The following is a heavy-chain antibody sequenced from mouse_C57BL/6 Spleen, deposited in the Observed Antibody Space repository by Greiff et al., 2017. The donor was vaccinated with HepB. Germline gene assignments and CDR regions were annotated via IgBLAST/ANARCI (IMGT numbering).Heavy chain of an antibody. V-gene: IGHV10-1*01. CDR1: GFSFNTYA. Sequence: EVQGVESGGGLVQPKGSLKLSCAASGFSFNTYAMNWVRQAPGKGLEWVARIRSKSNNYATYYADSVKDRFTISRDDSESMLYLQMNNLKTEDTAMYYCVREGYGSLSLAYWGQGTLVTVSA. CDR3: VREGYGSLSLAY. CDR2: IRSKSNNYAT. D-gene: IGHD1-1*01. J-gene: IGHJ3*01.